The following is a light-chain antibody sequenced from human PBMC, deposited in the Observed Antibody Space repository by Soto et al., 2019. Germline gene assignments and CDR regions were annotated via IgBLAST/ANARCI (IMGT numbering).Light chain of an antibody. CDR2: SAS. Sequence: EIAMTQSPATLSVSPGERATLSCRASQSICTELAWYQQIPGQPPRLLIYSASARATGVPARFTGSGSGSEFTLTISGLQSEDFAIYYCQQGHNWPLTFGQGNRLEI. J-gene: IGKJ2*01. V-gene: IGKV3-15*01. CDR1: QSICTE. CDR3: QQGHNWPLT.